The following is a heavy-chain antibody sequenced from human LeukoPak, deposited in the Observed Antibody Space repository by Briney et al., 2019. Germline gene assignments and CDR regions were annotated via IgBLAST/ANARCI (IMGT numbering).Heavy chain of an antibody. CDR1: GYTFTDAY. J-gene: IGHJ5*02. Sequence: VASVKVSCKASGYTFTDAYIHWLRQAPGQGLEWMGWISPNSGDTKYAQNFQGRVTVTRDTSISTVYMELSRLRSDDTAVYYCARSKLLNPWGQGTLVTVSS. CDR2: ISPNSGDT. V-gene: IGHV1-2*02. D-gene: IGHD1-7*01. CDR3: ARSKLLNP.